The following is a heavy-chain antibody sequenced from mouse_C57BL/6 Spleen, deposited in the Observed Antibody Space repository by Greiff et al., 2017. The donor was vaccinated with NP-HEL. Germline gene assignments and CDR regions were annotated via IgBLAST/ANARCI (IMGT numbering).Heavy chain of an antibody. CDR1: GYTFTDYY. CDR2: INPNNGGT. CDR3: ARLFTYFDY. J-gene: IGHJ2*01. V-gene: IGHV1-26*01. Sequence: EVQLPQSGPYLFNPLASVKISCKASGYTFTDYYMNWVKQSHGKSLEWIGDINPNNGGTSYNQKFKGKATLTVDKSSSTAYMELRSLTSEDSAVYYCARLFTYFDYWGQGTTLTVSS.